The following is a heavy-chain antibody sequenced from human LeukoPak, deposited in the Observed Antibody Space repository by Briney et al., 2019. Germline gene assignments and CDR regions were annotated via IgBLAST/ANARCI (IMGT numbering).Heavy chain of an antibody. V-gene: IGHV3-21*01. CDR1: GCTFSSYS. J-gene: IGHJ6*03. CDR3: ARDGGIFGVGYYYYYMDV. CDR2: ISSSSSYI. Sequence: PGGSLRLSCAASGCTFSSYSMNWVRQAPGKGLEWVSSISSSSSYIYYADSVKGRFTISRDNAKNSLYLQMNSLRAEDTAVYYCARDGGIFGVGYYYYYMDVWGKGTTVTVSS. D-gene: IGHD3-3*01.